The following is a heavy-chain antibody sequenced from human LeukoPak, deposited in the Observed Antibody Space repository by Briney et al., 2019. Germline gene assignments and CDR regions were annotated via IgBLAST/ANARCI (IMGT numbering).Heavy chain of an antibody. CDR2: ISSSSSYI. J-gene: IGHJ6*02. CDR1: GFTFSSYS. Sequence: GGSLRLSCAASGFTFSSYSMNWVPQAPGKGLEWVSSISSSSSYIYYADSVKGRFTISRDNAKNSLYLQMNSLRAEDTAVYYCARDRGEAYGEDYYYYGMDVWGQGTTVTVSS. CDR3: ARDRGEAYGEDYYYYGMDV. V-gene: IGHV3-21*01. D-gene: IGHD4-17*01.